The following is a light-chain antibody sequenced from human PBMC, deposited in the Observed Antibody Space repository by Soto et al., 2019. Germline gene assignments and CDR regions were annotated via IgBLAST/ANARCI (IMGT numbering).Light chain of an antibody. CDR2: GAS. Sequence: EIVLTQSPGTLSLSPGERATLSCRASQSVSANYLAWYQQKPGQAPRLLISGASSGATGIPDRFSGSGSGTDFTLTISRLESEDFAVYYCQQYGTAPITFGQGTRLEIK. CDR3: QQYGTAPIT. CDR1: QSVSANY. J-gene: IGKJ5*01. V-gene: IGKV3-20*01.